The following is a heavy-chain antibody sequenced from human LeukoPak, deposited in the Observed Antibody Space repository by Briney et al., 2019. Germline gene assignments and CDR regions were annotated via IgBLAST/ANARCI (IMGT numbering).Heavy chain of an antibody. D-gene: IGHD1-26*01. CDR1: GFTFSNAW. J-gene: IGHJ4*02. Sequence: GGSLRLSCAASGFTFSNAWISWVRQAPGKGLVWVARVNGEGETTTYADSVKGRFTISRDNSKNTLYLQVNSLRAEDTAVYYCAKGGKWDVTPFDYWGQGTLVTVSS. CDR3: AKGGKWDVTPFDY. CDR2: VNGEGETT. V-gene: IGHV3-74*01.